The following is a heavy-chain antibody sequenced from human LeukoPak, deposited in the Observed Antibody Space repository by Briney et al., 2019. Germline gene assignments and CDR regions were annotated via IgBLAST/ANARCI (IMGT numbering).Heavy chain of an antibody. CDR1: GFTFSSYE. J-gene: IGHJ6*01. D-gene: IGHD3-10*02. Sequence: GGSLTLSCAASGFTFSSYEMNWVRQAPGKGLEWVSYISSSGSTIYYADSVKGRFTISRDNAKNSLSLQMNSLRAEDTAVYYCAELGITMIGGVWGKGTTVTISS. CDR2: ISSSGSTI. V-gene: IGHV3-48*03. CDR3: AELGITMIGGV.